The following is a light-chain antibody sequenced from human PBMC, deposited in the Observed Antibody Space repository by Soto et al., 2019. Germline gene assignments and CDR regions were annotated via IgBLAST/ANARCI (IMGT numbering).Light chain of an antibody. CDR2: GAS. V-gene: IGKV3-15*01. CDR3: QQYGGSPLFT. Sequence: VLTQSPATLSVSPGESATLSCRASQSVSSHLAWYQQKPGQAPRLLIYGASTRATGSPARFSGSGSGTEFTLTISSLQSEDFAVYSCQQYGGSPLFTFGPGTRVDFK. CDR1: QSVSSH. J-gene: IGKJ3*01.